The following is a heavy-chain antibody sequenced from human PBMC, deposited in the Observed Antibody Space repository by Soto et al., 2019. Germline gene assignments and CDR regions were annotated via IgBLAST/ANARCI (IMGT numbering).Heavy chain of an antibody. Sequence: SVKVSCKXSGGTFSSYAISWVRQAPGQGLEWMGGIIPIFGTANYAQKFQGRVTITADESTSTAYMELSSLRSEDTAVYYCARDDARTYYYDSSGYYYGGRFDPWGQGTLVTVSS. CDR3: ARDDARTYYYDSSGYYYGGRFDP. J-gene: IGHJ5*02. CDR1: GGTFSSYA. V-gene: IGHV1-69*13. D-gene: IGHD3-22*01. CDR2: IIPIFGTA.